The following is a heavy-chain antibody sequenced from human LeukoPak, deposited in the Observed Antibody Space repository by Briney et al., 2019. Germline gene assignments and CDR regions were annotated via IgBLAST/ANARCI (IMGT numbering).Heavy chain of an antibody. J-gene: IGHJ6*02. CDR2: IYYSGST. Sequence: SETLSLTCTVSGGSISSYYWSWIRQPPGKGLEWIGYIYYSGSTNYYPSLKSRVTISVDTSKNQFSLKLSSVTAADTAVYYCARCAGYGVYYYYGMDVWGQGTTVTVSS. V-gene: IGHV4-59*01. CDR3: ARCAGYGVYYYYGMDV. D-gene: IGHD4-17*01. CDR1: GGSISSYY.